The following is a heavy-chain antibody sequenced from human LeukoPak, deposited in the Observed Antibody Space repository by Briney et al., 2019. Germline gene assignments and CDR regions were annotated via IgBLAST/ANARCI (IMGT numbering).Heavy chain of an antibody. V-gene: IGHV3-7*01. J-gene: IGHJ4*01. CDR2: IRQDGSEK. CDR3: ARDGTAAGLYFDL. CDR1: GFTFTDYW. D-gene: IGHD6-13*01. Sequence: GGSLRLSCEVSGFTFTDYWMNWVRQAPGKGPEWVASIRQDGSEKTYVDSVKDRFTISRDNTKNSLSLQLNGLRAEDTAVYYCARDGTAAGLYFDLWGQGTLVTVSS.